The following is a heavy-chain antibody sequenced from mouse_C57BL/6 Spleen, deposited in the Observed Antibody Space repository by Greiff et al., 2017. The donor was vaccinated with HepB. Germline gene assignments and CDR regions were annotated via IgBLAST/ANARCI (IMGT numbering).Heavy chain of an antibody. CDR3: TRAVYYEYDESFAY. CDR1: GFTFSSYA. V-gene: IGHV5-9-1*02. Sequence: EVKLVESGEGLVKPGGSLKLSCAASGFTFSSYAMSWVRQTPEKRLEWVAYISSGGDYIYYADTVKGRFTISRDNARNTLYLQMISLKSEDTAMYYCTRAVYYEYDESFAYWGQGTLVTVSA. J-gene: IGHJ3*01. D-gene: IGHD2-4*01. CDR2: ISSGGDYI.